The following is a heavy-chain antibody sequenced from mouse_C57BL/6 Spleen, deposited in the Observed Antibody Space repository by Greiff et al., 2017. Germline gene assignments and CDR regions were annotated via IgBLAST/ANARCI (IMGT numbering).Heavy chain of an antibody. J-gene: IGHJ4*01. CDR2: IDPNSGGT. V-gene: IGHV1-72*01. CDR3: ARGDYDYDSYAMDY. Sequence: QVQLKQPGAELVKPGASVKLSCKASGYTFTSYWMHWVKQRPGRGLEWIGRIDPNSGGTKYNEKFKSKATLTVDKPSSTAYMQLSSLTSEDSAVYYCARGDYDYDSYAMDYWGQGTSVTVSS. D-gene: IGHD2-4*01. CDR1: GYTFTSYW.